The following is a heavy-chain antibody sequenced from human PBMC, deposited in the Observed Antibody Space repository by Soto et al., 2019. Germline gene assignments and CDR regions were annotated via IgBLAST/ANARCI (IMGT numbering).Heavy chain of an antibody. J-gene: IGHJ4*02. V-gene: IGHV4-30-4*01. CDR2: IYYSGST. Sequence: SETLSLTCTVSGGSISSGDYYWSWIRQPPGKGLEWIGYIYYSGSTYYNPSLKSRVTISVDTSKNQFSLKLSSVTAADTAVYYCATTTVVTHIVYYFDYYGQVTLVTVSS. CDR3: ATTTVVTHIVYYFDY. CDR1: GGSISSGDYY. D-gene: IGHD4-17*01.